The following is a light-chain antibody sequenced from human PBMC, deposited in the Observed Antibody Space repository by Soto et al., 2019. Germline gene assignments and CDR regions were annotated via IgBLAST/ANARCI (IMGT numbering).Light chain of an antibody. Sequence: DVVMTQSPDSLAVSLGERATINCKSSQSVLYSSNNLNYLAWYQQKRGQPPKLLIYLASTRESGVPDRFSGSWSGTDFTLTINSLQDEDVAVYYCQQYYSNLSFGGGTKVEIK. V-gene: IGKV4-1*01. J-gene: IGKJ4*01. CDR3: QQYYSNLS. CDR2: LAS. CDR1: QSVLYSSNNLNY.